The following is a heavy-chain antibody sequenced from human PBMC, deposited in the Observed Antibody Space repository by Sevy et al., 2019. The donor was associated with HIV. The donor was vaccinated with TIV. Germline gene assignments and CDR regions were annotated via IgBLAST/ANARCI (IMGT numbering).Heavy chain of an antibody. V-gene: IGHV1-2*02. CDR2: INTNNGVT. CDR1: GYTFTGHH. CDR3: GRHTGFMLDS. D-gene: IGHD3-9*01. J-gene: IGHJ4*02. Sequence: ASVKVSCKTSGYTFTGHHLHWVRQAPGQGLEGMGWINTNNGVTNYAQKFQGRVTMTRDTASTTGYMELSSLRSDDTAVYYCGRHTGFMLDSWGQGTPVTVSS.